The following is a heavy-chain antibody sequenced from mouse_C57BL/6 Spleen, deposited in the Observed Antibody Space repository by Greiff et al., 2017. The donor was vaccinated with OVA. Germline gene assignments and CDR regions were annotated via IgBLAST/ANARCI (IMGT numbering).Heavy chain of an antibody. J-gene: IGHJ3*01. Sequence: QVQLKQSGPELVKPGASVKISCKASGYAFSSSWMNWVKQRPGKGLEWIGRIYPGDGDTNYNGKFKGKATLTADKSSSTAYMQLSSLTSEDSAVYFCARGGTYAWFAYWGQGTLVTVSA. CDR2: IYPGDGDT. D-gene: IGHD2-10*02. CDR3: ARGGTYAWFAY. V-gene: IGHV1-82*01. CDR1: GYAFSSSW.